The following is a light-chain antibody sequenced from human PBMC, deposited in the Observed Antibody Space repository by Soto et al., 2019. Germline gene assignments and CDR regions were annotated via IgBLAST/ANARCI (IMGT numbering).Light chain of an antibody. V-gene: IGLV2-14*01. CDR1: SSDVGGRNY. J-gene: IGLJ7*01. CDR3: SSYTSSSTAFV. CDR2: EVS. Sequence: QSALTQPASVSGSPGQSITISCTGTSSDVGGRNYVSWYQQHPGKAPKLMIYEVSNRPSGVSNRFSGSKSGNTASLTISGLQAEDEADYYCSSYTSSSTAFVFGTGTQLTVL.